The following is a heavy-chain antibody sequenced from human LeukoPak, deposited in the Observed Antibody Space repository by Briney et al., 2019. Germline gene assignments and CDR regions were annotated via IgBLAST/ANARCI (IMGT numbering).Heavy chain of an antibody. V-gene: IGHV3-9*01. J-gene: IGHJ1*01. CDR1: GFTFDDYA. Sequence: PGGSLRLSCAASGFTFDDYAMHWVRQAPGKGLEWVSGISWNSGSIGYADSVKGRFTISRDNAKNSLCLQMNSLRAEDTALYYCAKGPYSSGWYQYFQHWGQGTLVTVSS. CDR3: AKGPYSSGWYQYFQH. D-gene: IGHD6-19*01. CDR2: ISWNSGSI.